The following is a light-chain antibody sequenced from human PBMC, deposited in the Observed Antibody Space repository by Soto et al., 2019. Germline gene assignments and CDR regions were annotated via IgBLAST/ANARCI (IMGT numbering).Light chain of an antibody. Sequence: EIVLTQSPGTLSLSPGERATLSCRASQSISSSYLAWYQQKPGQAPRLLIYGPSSRATGIPDRFSGSGSGTDFTLTINRLEPEDFAVYYCQQYDSSPRRFGQGTKVEIK. CDR2: GPS. CDR1: QSISSSY. J-gene: IGKJ1*01. V-gene: IGKV3-20*01. CDR3: QQYDSSPRR.